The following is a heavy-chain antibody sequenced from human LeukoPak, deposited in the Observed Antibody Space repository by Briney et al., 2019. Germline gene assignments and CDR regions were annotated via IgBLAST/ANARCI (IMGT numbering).Heavy chain of an antibody. CDR3: AKESRNYAPPFFDY. J-gene: IGHJ4*02. V-gene: IGHV3-23*01. CDR2: LSSSGSSI. Sequence: GGSLRLSCTASGFTFKNYAMSWVRQAPGKGLEWVSALSSSGSSIYYADSVKGRFTISRDNSKNTLYLHLNSLRADDTALYYCAKESRNYAPPFFDYWGQGTLVTVSS. CDR1: GFTFKNYA. D-gene: IGHD4-11*01.